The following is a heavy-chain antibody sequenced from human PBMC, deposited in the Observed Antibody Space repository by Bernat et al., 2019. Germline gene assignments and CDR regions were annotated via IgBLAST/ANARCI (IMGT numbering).Heavy chain of an antibody. D-gene: IGHD5-18*01. V-gene: IGHV3-33*01. CDR2: IWYDGSNK. CDR3: ARVVSGYSYGFFYYYYYMDV. Sequence: QVQLVESGGGVVQPGRSLRLSCAASGFTFSSYGMHWVRQAPGKGLEWVAVIWYDGSNKYYADSVKDRFTISRDNSKNTLYLQMNSLRAEDTAVYYCARVVSGYSYGFFYYYYYMDVWGKGTTVTVSS. J-gene: IGHJ6*03. CDR1: GFTFSSYG.